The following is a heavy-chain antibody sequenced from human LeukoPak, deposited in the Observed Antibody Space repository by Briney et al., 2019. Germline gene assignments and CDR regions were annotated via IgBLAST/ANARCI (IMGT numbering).Heavy chain of an antibody. J-gene: IGHJ6*02. CDR3: ARRYSYCYGPYYYYGMDV. D-gene: IGHD5-18*01. Sequence: SETLSLTCAVYGGSFSGYYWSWIRQPPGKGLEWIGEINHSGSTNYNPSLKSRVTISVDTSKNQFSLKLSSVTAADTAVYYCARRYSYCYGPYYYYGMDVRGQGTTVTVPS. V-gene: IGHV4-34*01. CDR2: INHSGST. CDR1: GGSFSGYY.